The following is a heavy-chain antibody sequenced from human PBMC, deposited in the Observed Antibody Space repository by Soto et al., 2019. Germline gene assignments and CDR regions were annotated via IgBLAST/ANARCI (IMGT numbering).Heavy chain of an antibody. J-gene: IGHJ4*02. CDR3: ARGAYYYDSSGLSY. CDR2: ISSSSSTI. CDR1: GFTCSSYS. D-gene: IGHD3-22*01. V-gene: IGHV3-48*01. Sequence: EVQLVESGGGLVQPGGALRLSCAASGFTCSSYSMNWVLQAPGKGLGWVSYISSSSSTIDYADSVKGRCTISRDNAKTSLYLQMNSLRAEDTAVYYCARGAYYYDSSGLSYWGQGTLVTVSS.